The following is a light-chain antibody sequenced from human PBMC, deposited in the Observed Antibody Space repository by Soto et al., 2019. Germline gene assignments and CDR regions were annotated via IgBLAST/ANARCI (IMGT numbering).Light chain of an antibody. V-gene: IGKV3-20*01. J-gene: IGKJ5*01. CDR1: QSVTSTY. CDR2: RAS. CDR3: QQYVSPPIT. Sequence: EIVFTQSPGTLSFSPGERATLSCRASQSVTSTYLGWYQQKPGQAPSLLIYRASSRATGIPDRFSGSGSGTDFTLTISRLEPEDFAVYYCQQYVSPPITFGQGTRLESK.